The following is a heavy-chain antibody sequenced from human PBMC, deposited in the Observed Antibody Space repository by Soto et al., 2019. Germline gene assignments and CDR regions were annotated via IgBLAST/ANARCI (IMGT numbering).Heavy chain of an antibody. CDR1: GGSISGYY. J-gene: IGHJ4*02. V-gene: IGHV4-39*01. CDR2: LFYGGTT. CDR3: ARHRGPAPVY. Sequence: LSLTCTVSGGSISGYYWTWIRQPPGKGLEWVGSLFYGGTTDYNPSLKSRLTMSLDTSKNHFSLKLRSVTAADTAVYYCARHRGPAPVYWGQGTLVTVSS. D-gene: IGHD3-10*01.